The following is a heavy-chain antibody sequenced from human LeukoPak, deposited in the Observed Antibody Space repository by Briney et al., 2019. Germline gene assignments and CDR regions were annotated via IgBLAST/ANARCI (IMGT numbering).Heavy chain of an antibody. CDR3: AGQARPGSAEGAFDI. J-gene: IGHJ3*02. CDR1: GFTFSSYD. CDR2: ISTAGDP. D-gene: IGHD2-2*01. Sequence: GRSLRLSCTASGFTFSSYDMHWVRQDKGKGLEWVSAISTAGDPYYLGSVKGRFTISRENAKNSFYLQMNSLRAGDTAVYYCAGQARPGSAEGAFDIWGQGTMVTVSS. V-gene: IGHV3-13*05.